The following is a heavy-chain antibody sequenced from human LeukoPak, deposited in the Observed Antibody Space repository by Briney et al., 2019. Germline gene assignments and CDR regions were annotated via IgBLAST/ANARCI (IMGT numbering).Heavy chain of an antibody. CDR3: VKEECSSANCPGLYFDY. D-gene: IGHD2-2*01. CDR1: GFTFRGYV. Sequence: GGSLRLSCSASGFTFRGYVLHWVRQAPGKGLEYVSAISSTGERTYYADSVKGRFTISRDNSRSTLYLQMRSLRAEDMAMYYCVKEECSSANCPGLYFDYWGQGTLVTVSS. V-gene: IGHV3-64D*06. CDR2: ISSTGERT. J-gene: IGHJ4*02.